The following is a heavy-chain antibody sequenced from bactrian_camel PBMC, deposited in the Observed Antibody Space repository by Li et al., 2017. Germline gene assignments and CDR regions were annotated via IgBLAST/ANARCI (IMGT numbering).Heavy chain of an antibody. D-gene: IGHD1*01. CDR3: AAATNIACTYSDVTREATYNY. Sequence: VQLVESGGDSVQAGGSLTLSCATSGLRYSRSDVAWFRQAPGKEREGVAAISGFGRTTYGDSVKDRFTIAKDNTEHILYLQMNSLKPEDTARYYCAAATNIACTYSDVTREATYNYWGQGTQVTVS. J-gene: IGHJ4*01. CDR2: ISGFGRT. V-gene: IGHV3S67*01. CDR1: GLRYSRSD.